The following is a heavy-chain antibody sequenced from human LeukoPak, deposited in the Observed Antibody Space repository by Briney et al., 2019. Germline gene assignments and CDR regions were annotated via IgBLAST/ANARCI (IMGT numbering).Heavy chain of an antibody. Sequence: RPSETLSLTCTVSGYSLSSGYYWAWIRQPPGKGLEWIGSMYHSGSTYYNPSLESRVTTSVDTSKNQFSLKLSSVTAADTAVYYCAREANCSGGSCYSSPIDYWGQGILVTVSS. D-gene: IGHD2-15*01. J-gene: IGHJ4*02. CDR3: AREANCSGGSCYSSPIDY. CDR1: GYSLSSGYY. CDR2: MYHSGST. V-gene: IGHV4-38-2*02.